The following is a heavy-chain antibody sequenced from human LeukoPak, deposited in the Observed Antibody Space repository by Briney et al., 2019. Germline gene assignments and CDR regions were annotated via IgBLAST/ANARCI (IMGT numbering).Heavy chain of an antibody. CDR2: IYTSGST. Sequence: SQTLSLTCTVSGGSISSGSYYWSWIRQPAGKGLEWIGRIYTSGSTNYNPSLKSRVTISVDTSKNQFSLKLSSVTAADTAVYYCAKDKTSARYYDSSGYYYEGAFDIWGQGTMVTVSS. J-gene: IGHJ3*02. D-gene: IGHD3-22*01. V-gene: IGHV4-61*02. CDR1: GGSISSGSYY. CDR3: AKDKTSARYYDSSGYYYEGAFDI.